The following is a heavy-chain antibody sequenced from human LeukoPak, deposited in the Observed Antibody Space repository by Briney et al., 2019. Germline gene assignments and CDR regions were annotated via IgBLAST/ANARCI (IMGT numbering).Heavy chain of an antibody. Sequence: PGGSLRLSCAASGFTFSSYAMHWVRQAPGKGLEWVAVISYDGSNKYYADSVRSRFTISRDNSKNTLYLQMNSLRAEDTAVYYCARAVEGPYNWFDPWGQGTLVTVSS. CDR2: ISYDGSNK. CDR3: ARAVEGPYNWFDP. D-gene: IGHD5-24*01. CDR1: GFTFSSYA. J-gene: IGHJ5*02. V-gene: IGHV3-30*04.